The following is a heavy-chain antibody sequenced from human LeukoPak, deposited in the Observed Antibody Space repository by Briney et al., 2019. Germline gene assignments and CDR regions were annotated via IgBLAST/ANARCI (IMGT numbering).Heavy chain of an antibody. CDR3: ARVEYSSDYYGMDV. D-gene: IGHD6-19*01. J-gene: IGHJ6*02. Sequence: ASVKVSCKAPGGTFSSYAISWVRQAPGQGLEWMGWISAYNGNTNYAQKLQGRVTMTTDTSTSTAYMELRSLRSDDTAVYYCARVEYSSDYYGMDVWGQGTTVTVSS. CDR1: GGTFSSYA. CDR2: ISAYNGNT. V-gene: IGHV1-18*01.